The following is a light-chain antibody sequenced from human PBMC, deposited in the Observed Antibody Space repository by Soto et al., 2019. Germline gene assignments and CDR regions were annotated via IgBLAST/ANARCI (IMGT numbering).Light chain of an antibody. V-gene: IGLV2-8*01. CDR2: EVY. Sequence: SVLTQPPSASGSPGQSVTISCTGTGNDVGGYNYVSWYQQYPGKAPKLIIYEVYKRPSGVPDRFSGSKSGNTASLTVSGLQAEDEADYYCASYAGSNNWGVFGGGTKLTVL. CDR1: GNDVGGYNY. J-gene: IGLJ3*02. CDR3: ASYAGSNNWGV.